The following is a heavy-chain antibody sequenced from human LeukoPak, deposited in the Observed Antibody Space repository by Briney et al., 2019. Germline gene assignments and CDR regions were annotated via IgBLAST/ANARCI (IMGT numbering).Heavy chain of an antibody. V-gene: IGHV3-21*01. CDR2: ISSSSSYI. J-gene: IGHJ4*02. CDR1: GFTFSSYS. CDR3: ARDQGYGDLDY. Sequence: PGGSLRLSCAASGFTFSSYSMNWVRRAPGKGLEGVSSISSSSSYIYYADSVKGRFTTSRDNAKNSLYLQMNSLRAEDTAVYYCARDQGYGDLDYWGQGTLVTVSS. D-gene: IGHD4-17*01.